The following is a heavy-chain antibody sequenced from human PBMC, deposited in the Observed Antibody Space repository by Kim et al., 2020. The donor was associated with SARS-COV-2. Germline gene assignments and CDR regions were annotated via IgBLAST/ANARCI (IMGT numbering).Heavy chain of an antibody. J-gene: IGHJ6*02. D-gene: IGHD3-3*01. Sequence: GGSLRLSCAASGFTFSSYSMNWVRQAPGKGLEWVSSISSSSYIYYADSVKGRFTISRDNAKNSLYLQMNSLRAEDTAVYYCARGYDFWSGDSYGMDVWGQGTTVTVSS. CDR1: GFTFSSYS. V-gene: IGHV3-21*01. CDR2: ISSSSYI. CDR3: ARGYDFWSGDSYGMDV.